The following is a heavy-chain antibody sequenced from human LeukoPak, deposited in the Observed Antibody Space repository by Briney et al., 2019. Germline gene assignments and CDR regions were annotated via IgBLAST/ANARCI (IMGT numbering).Heavy chain of an antibody. Sequence: QPGGSLRLSCAASGFTFSSYGMHWVRQAPGKGLEWVAVISYDGSNIQYANSVKGRFTISRDNSKNTLYLQMNSLRAEDTAVYYCVKEFYYDSGSYTDYFDYWGQGTLVTVSS. D-gene: IGHD3-10*01. V-gene: IGHV3-30*18. CDR2: ISYDGSNI. J-gene: IGHJ4*02. CDR3: VKEFYYDSGSYTDYFDY. CDR1: GFTFSSYG.